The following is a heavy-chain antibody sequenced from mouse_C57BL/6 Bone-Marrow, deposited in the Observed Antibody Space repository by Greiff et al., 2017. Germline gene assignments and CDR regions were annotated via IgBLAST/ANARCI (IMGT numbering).Heavy chain of an antibody. J-gene: IGHJ3*01. CDR1: GFTFSSYA. CDR2: ISSGGDYI. D-gene: IGHD2-3*01. V-gene: IGHV5-9-1*02. Sequence: EVKLVESGEGLVKPGGSLKLSCAASGFTFSSYAMSWVRQTPEKRLAWVAYISSGGDYIYYADTVKGRFTISRDNARNTLYLQMSSLKSEDTAMYYCTRGWSSFAYWGQGTLVTVSA. CDR3: TRGWSSFAY.